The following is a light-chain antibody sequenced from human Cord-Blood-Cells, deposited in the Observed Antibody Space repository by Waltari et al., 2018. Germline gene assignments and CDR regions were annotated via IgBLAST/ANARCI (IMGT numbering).Light chain of an antibody. J-gene: IGLJ3*02. CDR1: SXXXGGXXX. Sequence: QSALTQPASVSGSPXPSXXXSCTGTSXXXGGXXXVSEYQQHPGKAPKLMIYDXSKRPSGVSNRFSGSKSGNTASLTISGLQAEDEADYYCSSYTSSSTWVFGGGTKLTVX. CDR2: DXS. V-gene: IGLV2-14*01. CDR3: SSYTSSSTWV.